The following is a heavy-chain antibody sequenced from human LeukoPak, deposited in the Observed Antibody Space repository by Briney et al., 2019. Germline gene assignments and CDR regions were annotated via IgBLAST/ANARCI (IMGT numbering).Heavy chain of an antibody. Sequence: ASVKVSCKASGYTFTGYYMHWVRRAPGQGLEWMGWINPNSGGTNYAQKFQGRVTMTRDTSISTAYMELSRLRSDDTAVYYCARGPPFRRGSYYYYGMDVWGQGTTVTVSS. V-gene: IGHV1-2*02. J-gene: IGHJ6*02. D-gene: IGHD1-26*01. CDR1: GYTFTGYY. CDR3: ARGPPFRRGSYYYYGMDV. CDR2: INPNSGGT.